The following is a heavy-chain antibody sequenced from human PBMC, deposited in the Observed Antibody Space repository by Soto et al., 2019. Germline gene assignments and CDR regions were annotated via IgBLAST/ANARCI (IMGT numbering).Heavy chain of an antibody. V-gene: IGHV3-21*01. Sequence: EVPVVESGGGLVKPGGSLRLSCNFSFSMYSMDWVRQAPGKGLEWVASISSGSAFIKYADSVKGRFTISRDNAKNSVSLQMSSLRVEDTAMYYCTRDQGGSYDSWFDPWGRGTLVTVSS. J-gene: IGHJ5*02. D-gene: IGHD1-26*01. CDR1: FSMYS. CDR2: ISSGSAFI. CDR3: TRDQGGSYDSWFDP.